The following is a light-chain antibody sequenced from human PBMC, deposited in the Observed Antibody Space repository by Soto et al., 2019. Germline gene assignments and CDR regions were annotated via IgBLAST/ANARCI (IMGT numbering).Light chain of an antibody. Sequence: EIGMRESPATLSVSPGERATLSCRASQSVRDNLAWYQQKPGQAPRLLIYGALTRATGIPARFSGSGSGTEFTLTISSLQSEDFAVYYCQQYDNWPLTFVGLTNVAIK. V-gene: IGKV3-15*01. CDR2: GAL. J-gene: IGKJ4*01. CDR1: QSVRDN. CDR3: QQYDNWPLT.